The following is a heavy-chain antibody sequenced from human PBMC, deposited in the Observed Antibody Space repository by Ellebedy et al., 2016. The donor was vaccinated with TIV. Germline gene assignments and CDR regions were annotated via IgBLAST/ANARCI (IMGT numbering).Heavy chain of an antibody. D-gene: IGHD3-10*01. V-gene: IGHV3-21*01. Sequence: GESLKISCAASGFTFSSYSMNWVRQAPGKGLEWVSSISSSSSYIYYADSVKGRFTISRDNAKNSLYLQMNSLRAEDTAVYYCARGTTMVRGAVYWGQGTLVTVSS. J-gene: IGHJ4*02. CDR1: GFTFSSYS. CDR2: ISSSSSYI. CDR3: ARGTTMVRGAVY.